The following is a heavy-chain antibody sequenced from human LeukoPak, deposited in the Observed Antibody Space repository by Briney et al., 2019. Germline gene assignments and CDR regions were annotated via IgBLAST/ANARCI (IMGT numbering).Heavy chain of an antibody. CDR2: INHSGST. Sequence: GSLRLSCAASGFTFSDHYGSWIRQPPGKGLEWIGEINHSGSTNYNPSLKSRVTISVDTSKNQFSLKLSSVTAADTAVYYCARLSNSRGYYWGQGTLVTVSS. J-gene: IGHJ4*02. V-gene: IGHV4-34*01. D-gene: IGHD5-18*01. CDR3: ARLSNSRGYY. CDR1: GFTFSDHY.